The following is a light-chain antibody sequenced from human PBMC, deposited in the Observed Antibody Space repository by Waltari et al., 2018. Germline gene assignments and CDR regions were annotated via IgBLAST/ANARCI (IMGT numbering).Light chain of an antibody. Sequence: QSVLTQPPSVSGTPGQRVTISCSGSNSNIGSNFVNWYQQLPGTAPKLLIYNNNQGPSGGPDRFSASKAGTSASLAITGLQSEDEADYYCAVWDDSLGGVFGGGTKLTVL. V-gene: IGLV1-44*01. J-gene: IGLJ3*02. CDR2: NNN. CDR3: AVWDDSLGGV. CDR1: NSNIGSNF.